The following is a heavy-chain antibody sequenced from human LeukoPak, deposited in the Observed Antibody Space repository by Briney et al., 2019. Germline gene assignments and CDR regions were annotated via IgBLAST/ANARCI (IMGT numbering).Heavy chain of an antibody. CDR1: GGSFSGYY. CDR2: INHSGST. Sequence: NPSETLSLTCAVYGGSFSGYYWSWIRQPPGKGLEWIGEINHSGSTNYNPSLKSRVTISVDTSKNQFSLKLSSVTAADTAVYYCARGGYFDYWGQGTLVTVSS. J-gene: IGHJ4*02. CDR3: ARGGYFDY. V-gene: IGHV4-34*01.